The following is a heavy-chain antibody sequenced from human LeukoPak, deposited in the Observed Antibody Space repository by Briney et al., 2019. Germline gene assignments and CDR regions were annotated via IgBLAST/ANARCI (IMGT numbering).Heavy chain of an antibody. CDR2: ISSGSGYI. D-gene: IGHD2/OR15-2a*01. CDR3: ARGLLSAHDY. Sequence: AGGSLRLSCAASGFTFSSYAMHWVRQAPGMGLEWVSSISSGSGYIYYADSVKGRFTISRDNAKNSLYLQMNSLRAEDTAVYYCARGLLSAHDYWGQGTLVTVSS. J-gene: IGHJ4*02. CDR1: GFTFSSYA. V-gene: IGHV3-21*01.